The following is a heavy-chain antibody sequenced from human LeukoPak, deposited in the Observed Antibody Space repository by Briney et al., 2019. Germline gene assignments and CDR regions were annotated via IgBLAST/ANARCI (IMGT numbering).Heavy chain of an antibody. Sequence: GGSLRLSCAASGFTFSSYGMHWVRQAPGKGLEWVAFIRYDGSNKYYADSVKGRFTISRDNAKNSLYLQMNSLRAEDTAVYYCASLVVRGVKDWGQGTLVTVSS. CDR3: ASLVVRGVKD. J-gene: IGHJ4*02. CDR2: IRYDGSNK. D-gene: IGHD3-10*01. V-gene: IGHV3-30*02. CDR1: GFTFSSYG.